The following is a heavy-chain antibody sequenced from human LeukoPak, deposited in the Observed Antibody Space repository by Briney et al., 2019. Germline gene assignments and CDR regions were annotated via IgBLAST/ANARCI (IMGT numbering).Heavy chain of an antibody. CDR2: IIPIFGTA. CDR1: GGTFSSYA. Sequence: APVKVSCKTSGGTFSSYAISRVRQAPGQGLEWMGGIIPIFGTANYAQKFQGRVTITADESTSTAYMELSSLRSEDTAVYYCASRLDYGDYGVFDYWGQGTLVTVSS. J-gene: IGHJ4*02. D-gene: IGHD4-17*01. V-gene: IGHV1-69*13. CDR3: ASRLDYGDYGVFDY.